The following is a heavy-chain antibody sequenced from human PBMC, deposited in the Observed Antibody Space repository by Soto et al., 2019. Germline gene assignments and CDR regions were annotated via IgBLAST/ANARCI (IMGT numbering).Heavy chain of an antibody. V-gene: IGHV5-51*01. CDR3: ARQGNGAEGFDY. D-gene: IGHD4-17*01. J-gene: IGHJ4*02. CDR2: FYPGDSDT. Sequence: PGESLKISCKGSGYYFPSYWIGWVRQMSGKGLEWMGIFYPGDSDTRYSLSFQGQVTISADRSISTAYLQWSSLKPSDTAMYYCARQGNGAEGFDYWGQGTLVTVSS. CDR1: GYYFPSYW.